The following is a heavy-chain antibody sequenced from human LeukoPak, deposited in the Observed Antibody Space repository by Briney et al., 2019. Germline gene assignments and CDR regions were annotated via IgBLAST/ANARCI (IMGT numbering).Heavy chain of an antibody. CDR3: ARAKGTSYLSSFDY. CDR2: ISYDGSNE. CDR1: GFTFSSYV. J-gene: IGHJ4*02. D-gene: IGHD6-6*01. V-gene: IGHV3-30*04. Sequence: GGSLRLSCAASGFTFSSYVMHWVRQAPGKGLEWVAIISYDGSNEYYADSGKGRFTISRDNSKNTLYLQMNSLRAEDTAVYYCARAKGTSYLSSFDYWGQGTLVTVSS.